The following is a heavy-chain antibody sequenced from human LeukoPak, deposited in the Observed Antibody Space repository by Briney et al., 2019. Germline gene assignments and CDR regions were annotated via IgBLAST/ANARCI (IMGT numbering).Heavy chain of an antibody. J-gene: IGHJ4*02. Sequence: GGSLRLSCAASGFTFDDYAMHWVRQAPGKGLEWVSGISWNSGSIGYADSVKGRFTISRDNAKNSLHLQMNSLRAEDMALYYCAKDLGRSTSWYFDYWGQGTLVTVSS. CDR2: ISWNSGSI. CDR1: GFTFDDYA. D-gene: IGHD2-2*01. CDR3: AKDLGRSTSWYFDY. V-gene: IGHV3-9*03.